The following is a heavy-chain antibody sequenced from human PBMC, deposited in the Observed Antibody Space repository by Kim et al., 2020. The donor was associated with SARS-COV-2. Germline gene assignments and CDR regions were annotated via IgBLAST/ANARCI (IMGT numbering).Heavy chain of an antibody. CDR2: ITYDGIIQ. J-gene: IGHJ5*02. V-gene: IGHV3-30*18. CDR3: AKGGGIQLWSLAAS. D-gene: IGHD5-18*01. CDR1: GFTFHNYG. Sequence: GGSLRLSCAASGFTFHNYGMLWVRQAAGKGLECVAVITYDGIIQSYAASVKGRFTISRDNFNNTLFLEMNNLRPDDTAVYYCAKGGGIQLWSLAASWGQGTLVTVSS.